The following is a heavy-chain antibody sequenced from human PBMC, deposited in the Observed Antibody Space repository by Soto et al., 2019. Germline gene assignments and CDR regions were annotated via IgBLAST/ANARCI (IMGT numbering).Heavy chain of an antibody. CDR1: GGSISSANW. CDR3: ARLSFSYGVDV. V-gene: IGHV4-4*02. CDR2: IYHGGST. J-gene: IGHJ6*02. Sequence: SETLSLTCAVSGGSISSANWWTCVRQPPGKGLEWIGEIYHGGSTSYNPSLKSRVTLSLDKFKNHFSLNLTSVTAADTAVYYCARLSFSYGVDVWGQGTTVTVSS.